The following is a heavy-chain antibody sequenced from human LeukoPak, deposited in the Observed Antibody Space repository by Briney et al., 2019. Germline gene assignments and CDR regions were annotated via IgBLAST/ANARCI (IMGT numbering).Heavy chain of an antibody. CDR2: ISAYNGNT. J-gene: IGHJ4*02. CDR3: ARDMFDWLFEDLEIGVSFDS. D-gene: IGHD3-9*01. CDR1: GYTFTSYG. Sequence: ASVKVSCKASGYTFTSYGISWVRQAPGQGLEWMGWISAYNGNTNYAQKLQGRVTMTTDTSTSTAYMELSSLRSEDTAVYYCARDMFDWLFEDLEIGVSFDSWGQGTLVTVSS. V-gene: IGHV1-18*01.